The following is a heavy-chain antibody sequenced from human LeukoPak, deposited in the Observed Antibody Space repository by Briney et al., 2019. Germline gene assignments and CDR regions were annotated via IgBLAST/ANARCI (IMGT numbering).Heavy chain of an antibody. CDR2: IRYDGSNK. CDR1: GFTFSSYG. D-gene: IGHD3-22*01. CDR3: AKDNSSGYYYEDY. V-gene: IGHV3-30*02. J-gene: IGHJ4*02. Sequence: GGSLRLSRAASGFTFSSYGMHWVRQAPGKGLEWAAFIRYDGSNKYYADSVKGRFTISRDNSKNTLYLQMNSLRAEDTAVYYCAKDNSSGYYYEDYWGQGTLVTVSS.